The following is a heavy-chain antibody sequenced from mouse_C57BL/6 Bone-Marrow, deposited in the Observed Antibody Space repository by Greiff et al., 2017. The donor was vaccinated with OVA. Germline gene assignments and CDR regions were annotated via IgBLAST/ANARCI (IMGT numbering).Heavy chain of an antibody. J-gene: IGHJ4*01. D-gene: IGHD2-13*01. Sequence: EVKLMESGGGLVKPGGSLKLSCAASGFTFSDYGMHWVRQAPKKRLAWVAYISSGSSSIYSADTVQGRFTISRDNAKNTLFLQMTSLRSEDTAMYYCANDYAYWGQGTSVTVSS. CDR1: GFTFSDYG. V-gene: IGHV5-17*01. CDR3: ANDYAY. CDR2: ISSGSSSI.